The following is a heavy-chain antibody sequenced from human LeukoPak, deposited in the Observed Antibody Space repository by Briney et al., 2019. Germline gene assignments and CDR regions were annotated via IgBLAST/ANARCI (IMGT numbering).Heavy chain of an antibody. J-gene: IGHJ4*02. CDR3: ATGYAMLMEVPSHLHS. V-gene: IGHV3-30*01. CDR2: ISHDSNTK. D-gene: IGHD2-2*01. Sequence: GGSLRLSCTSSGDLFSNYAFHWVRQAPGKGLQWVALISHDSNTKYYADSVRGRFSISRDNSKKTLYLQMTNLRNEDTAVYYCATGYAMLMEVPSHLHSWGQGTLVSVSS. CDR1: GDLFSNYA.